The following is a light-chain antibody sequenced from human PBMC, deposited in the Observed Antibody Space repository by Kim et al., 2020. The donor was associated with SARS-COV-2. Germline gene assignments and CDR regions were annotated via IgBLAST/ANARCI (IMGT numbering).Light chain of an antibody. CDR2: SVT. CDR3: CSYAGNYVV. CDR1: SSDVGGYRY. Sequence: PGQSVTISCTGTSSDVGGYRYVSWYQQHPGKAPKLMIYSVTNRPSGVPDRFSGSKSGNTASLTISGLQAEDEADYYYCSYAGNYVVFGGGTQLTVL. V-gene: IGLV2-11*01. J-gene: IGLJ2*01.